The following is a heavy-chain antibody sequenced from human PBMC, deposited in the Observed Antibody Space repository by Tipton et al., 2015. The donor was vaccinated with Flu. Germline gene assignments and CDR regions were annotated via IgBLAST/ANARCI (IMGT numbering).Heavy chain of an antibody. CDR1: GFTFDDYT. CDR3: VRGYYDSSGPAGAFDI. CDR2: ISWDGGST. J-gene: IGHJ3*02. Sequence: SLRLSCAASGFTFDDYTMHWVRQAPGKGLEWVSLISWDGGSTYYADSVKGRFTISRDNSKNSLYLQMNSLRTEDTALYYCVRGYYDSSGPAGAFDIWGQGTMVTVSS. V-gene: IGHV3-43*01. D-gene: IGHD3-22*01.